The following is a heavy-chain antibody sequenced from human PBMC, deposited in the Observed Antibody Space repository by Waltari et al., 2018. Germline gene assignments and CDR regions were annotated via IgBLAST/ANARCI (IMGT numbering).Heavy chain of an antibody. CDR2: IGGTHSNI. D-gene: IGHD3-10*01. Sequence: EERLVESGGGLVKPGGSLRLSCVASGFRFSDYERNWVRQAPGTGLEWLSSIGGTHSNIFYAESVRGRFTVSRDNSKNSLYLEMSNVRAEDTGLYYCTRDLYGSGGDWFDPWGQGTLVTVSS. CDR1: GFRFSDYE. J-gene: IGHJ5*02. V-gene: IGHV3-21*03. CDR3: TRDLYGSGGDWFDP.